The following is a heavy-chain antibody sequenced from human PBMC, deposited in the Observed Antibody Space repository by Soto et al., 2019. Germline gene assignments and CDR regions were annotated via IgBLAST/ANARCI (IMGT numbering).Heavy chain of an antibody. CDR3: ARALIVTILKVHYFDI. V-gene: IGHV4-31*03. Sequence: QVQLQESGPGLVKPSQNLSLTCIVSGDSMTSGAFYWSWIRQHPGKGLEWIGFISHRGITYYSPSLRSRISISVDTLKNQFSLRLNSVTAADTAVYYCARALIVTILKVHYFDIWGRGTLVTVSS. CDR1: GDSMTSGAFY. J-gene: IGHJ4*02. CDR2: ISHRGIT. D-gene: IGHD2-21*02.